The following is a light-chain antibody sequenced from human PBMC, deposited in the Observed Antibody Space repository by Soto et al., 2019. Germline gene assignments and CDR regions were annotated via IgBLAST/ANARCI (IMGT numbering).Light chain of an antibody. Sequence: QSVLTQPRSVSGSPGQSVTLSCTGTSSDVGGYNYVSWYQQHPGKAPKLMIYDVITRPSGVPDRFSGSKSGNTASLTISGLQGEDEADYYCCSYAGSYTFVFATGTKLTVL. CDR3: CSYAGSYTFV. CDR2: DVI. J-gene: IGLJ1*01. CDR1: SSDVGGYNY. V-gene: IGLV2-11*01.